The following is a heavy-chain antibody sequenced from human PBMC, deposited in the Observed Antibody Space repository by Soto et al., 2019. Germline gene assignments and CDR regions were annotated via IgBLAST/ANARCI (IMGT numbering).Heavy chain of an antibody. D-gene: IGHD6-6*01. CDR1: GYRFPTYG. CDR2: TSTNNDDR. V-gene: IGHV1-18*04. J-gene: IGHJ4*02. CDR3: ARERYVASRHSHFDS. Sequence: ASVKVSCKTSGYRFPTYGINWVRQAPGQGLEWLGWTSTNNDDRNYAQKFRGRVTFTTDTSTSTAYMELRSLISDDTAVYFCARERYVASRHSHFDSWGQGTQVTSPQ.